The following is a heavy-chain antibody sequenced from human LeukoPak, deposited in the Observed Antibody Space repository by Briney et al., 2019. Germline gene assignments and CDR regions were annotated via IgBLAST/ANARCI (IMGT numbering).Heavy chain of an antibody. CDR2: ISAYNGNT. V-gene: IGHV1-18*01. Sequence: GASVKVSCKASGYTFTSYGISWVRQAPGQGLEWMGWISAYNGNTNYAQKLQGRVTMTTDTSTSTVSMELRSLRSDDTAVYYCARSFGTTVIYTPFDYWGQGTLVTVSS. J-gene: IGHJ4*02. CDR3: ARSFGTTVIYTPFDY. D-gene: IGHD4-17*01. CDR1: GYTFTSYG.